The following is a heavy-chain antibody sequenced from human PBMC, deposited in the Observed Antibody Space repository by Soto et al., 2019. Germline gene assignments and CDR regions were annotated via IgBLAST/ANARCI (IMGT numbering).Heavy chain of an antibody. CDR3: AKDSGGRTSWYGVGFDP. J-gene: IGHJ5*02. V-gene: IGHV3-23*01. CDR2: ISGSGGRT. Sequence: EVQLLESGGGLVQPGGPLELSCAASGFPFSNYALAWVPRAPGKGRGWASPISGSGGRTYNADSVKGRFTISRDNSKNTLYLQMNSLRAEDTAVYYCAKDSGGRTSWYGVGFDPWGQGTLVTVSS. D-gene: IGHD6-13*01. CDR1: GFPFSNYA.